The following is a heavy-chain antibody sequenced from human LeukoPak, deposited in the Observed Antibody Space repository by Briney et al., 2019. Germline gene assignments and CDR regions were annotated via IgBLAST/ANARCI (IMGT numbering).Heavy chain of an antibody. J-gene: IGHJ4*02. CDR3: AKETDGGGEY. Sequence: GGSLRLSCAASGFTFNTYAMSWVRQAPGKGLEWVSIISGSGGSTYYADSVKGRFTISRDNSKSTLYLQVNSLRIEDTAVYYCAKETDGGGEYWGQGTLVTVSS. D-gene: IGHD4-23*01. CDR2: ISGSGGST. CDR1: GFTFNTYA. V-gene: IGHV3-23*01.